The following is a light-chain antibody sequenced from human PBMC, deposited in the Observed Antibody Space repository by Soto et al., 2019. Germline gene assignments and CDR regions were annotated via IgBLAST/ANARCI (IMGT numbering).Light chain of an antibody. CDR3: QPYNIWPGT. V-gene: IGKV3-15*01. J-gene: IGKJ1*01. CDR2: GAF. CDR1: QSVSSN. Sequence: IVMTQSPATLSVSPGERATLSCRASQSVSSNLAWYQQKPGQAPSLLIYGAFTRATGIPARFSGSGSGTEFTLTISSLQTEDFAVYFCQPYNIWPGTFGQGTKVDIK.